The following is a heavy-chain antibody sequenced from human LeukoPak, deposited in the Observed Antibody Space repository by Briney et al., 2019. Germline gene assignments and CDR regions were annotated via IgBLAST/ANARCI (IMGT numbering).Heavy chain of an antibody. CDR1: GFTFSTYA. Sequence: GGSLRLSCAASGFTFSTYAMSWVRQAPGKGLEWVSVISGSGVITNYADSVKGRFTISRDNSENTLYLQMNSLRAEDTAVYYCAKVGSWSKLDFDYWGQGILATVSS. CDR2: ISGSGVIT. V-gene: IGHV3-23*01. D-gene: IGHD6-13*01. CDR3: AKVGSWSKLDFDY. J-gene: IGHJ4*02.